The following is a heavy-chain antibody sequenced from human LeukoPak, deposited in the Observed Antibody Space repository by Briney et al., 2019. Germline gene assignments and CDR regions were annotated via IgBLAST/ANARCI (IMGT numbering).Heavy chain of an antibody. V-gene: IGHV1-8*02. CDR2: MNPNSGNT. CDR1: GGTFSSYA. Sequence: GASVKVSCKASGGTFSSYAISWVRQATGQGLEWMGWMNPNSGNTGYAQKFQGRVTMTRNTSISTAYMELSSLRSEDTAVYYCARARTVVIRRSNWFDPWGQGTLVTVSS. CDR3: ARARTVVIRRSNWFDP. J-gene: IGHJ5*02. D-gene: IGHD2-21*01.